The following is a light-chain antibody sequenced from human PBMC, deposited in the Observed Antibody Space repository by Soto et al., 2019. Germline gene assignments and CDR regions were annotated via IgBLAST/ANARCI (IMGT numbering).Light chain of an antibody. J-gene: IGKJ4*01. CDR3: HQYGRSLT. V-gene: IGKV3-20*01. Sequence: EIVLTQSPGTLSLSPGESATLSCRASQSVSSTYLAWYQQKPGQAPRLLIYGASSRATGIPDRFSGSGSGTDFTLTISRLEPEDFAVYYCHQYGRSLTFGGETKVEIK. CDR2: GAS. CDR1: QSVSSTY.